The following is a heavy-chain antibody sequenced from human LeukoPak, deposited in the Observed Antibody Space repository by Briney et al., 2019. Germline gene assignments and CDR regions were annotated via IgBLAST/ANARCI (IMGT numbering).Heavy chain of an antibody. Sequence: GRSLRLSCAASGFTFSSYAMHWVRQAPGKGLEWVAVISYDGSNKYYADSVKGRFTISRDNSKNTLYLQMNSLRAEDTAVYYCARDGPPRRITIFGVVRPSAAFDIWGQGTMVTVSS. V-gene: IGHV3-30-3*01. D-gene: IGHD3-3*01. CDR2: ISYDGSNK. J-gene: IGHJ3*02. CDR3: ARDGPPRRITIFGVVRPSAAFDI. CDR1: GFTFSSYA.